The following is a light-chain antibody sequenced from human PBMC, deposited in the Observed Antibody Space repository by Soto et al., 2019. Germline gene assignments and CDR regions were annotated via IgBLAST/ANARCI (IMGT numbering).Light chain of an antibody. V-gene: IGLV1-51*01. CDR2: DTN. CDR1: SSNIENNY. J-gene: IGLJ2*01. CDR3: GTWGSSLSGVV. Sequence: QSVLTQPPSVSAAPGQRVTISCSGSSSNIENNYVSWYQQLPGTAPKLLIYDTNKRPSGIPDRFSGSKSGTSATLGITGLQTGDEAEYYCGTWGSSLSGVVFGGGTKLTVL.